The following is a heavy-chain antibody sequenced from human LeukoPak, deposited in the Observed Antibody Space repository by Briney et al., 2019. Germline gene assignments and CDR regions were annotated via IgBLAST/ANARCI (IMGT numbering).Heavy chain of an antibody. CDR1: GFSFSNYN. Sequence: PSETLSLTCTDSGFSFSNYNMIWIRPPPGKGLQWIGYIYQSGTTNYNPSLKSRVTISVDTSRNQFFLKLTSVTAADTAVYYCARGFYGDYVFWGQGTLVFVSS. CDR3: ARGFYGDYVF. V-gene: IGHV4-59*08. J-gene: IGHJ4*02. D-gene: IGHD4-17*01. CDR2: IYQSGTT.